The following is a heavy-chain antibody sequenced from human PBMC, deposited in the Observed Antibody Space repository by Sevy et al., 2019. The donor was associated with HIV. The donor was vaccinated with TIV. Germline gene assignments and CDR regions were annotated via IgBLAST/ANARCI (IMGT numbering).Heavy chain of an antibody. Sequence: GGSLRLSCVASGVTFSNFGIHWVRQAPGKRLEWVAFIRYDGSSKYYADSVKGRFTISRDNSKNTLYLQMNSLRSEDTAVYYCAKDLTERYSTSSGDFDYWGQGCLVTVSS. V-gene: IGHV3-30*02. J-gene: IGHJ4*02. D-gene: IGHD6-6*01. CDR3: AKDLTERYSTSSGDFDY. CDR1: GVTFSNFG. CDR2: IRYDGSSK.